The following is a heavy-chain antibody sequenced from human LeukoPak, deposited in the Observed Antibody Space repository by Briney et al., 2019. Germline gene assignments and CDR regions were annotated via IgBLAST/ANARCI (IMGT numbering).Heavy chain of an antibody. CDR3: ARARGAMIVVVTPYDY. D-gene: IGHD3-22*01. J-gene: IGHJ4*02. CDR2: IFYLGST. V-gene: IGHV4-30-4*01. Sequence: SETLSLTCTVSGGSISSGNFYWSWIRQPPGKGLEWIGYIFYLGSTNYNPSLKSRVTISVDTSKNQFSLKLSSVTAADTAVYYCARARGAMIVVVTPYDYWGQGTLVTVSS. CDR1: GGSISSGNFY.